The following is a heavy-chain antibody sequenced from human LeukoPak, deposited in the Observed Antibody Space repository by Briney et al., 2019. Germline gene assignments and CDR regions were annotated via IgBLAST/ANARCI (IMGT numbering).Heavy chain of an antibody. J-gene: IGHJ4*02. D-gene: IGHD3-22*01. CDR3: ARGYDSSGYGGY. CDR2: IIPIFGTA. CDR1: GGTFSSYA. V-gene: IGHV1-69*05. Sequence: GASVKVSCKASGGTFSSYAISWVRQAPGQGLEWMGGIIPIFGTANYAQKFQGRVTITTDESTSTAYMELSSLRSEDTAVYYCARGYDSSGYGGYWGQGTLVTVSS.